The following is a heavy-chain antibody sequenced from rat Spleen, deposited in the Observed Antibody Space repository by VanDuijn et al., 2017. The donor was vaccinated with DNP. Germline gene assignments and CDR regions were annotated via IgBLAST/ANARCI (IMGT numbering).Heavy chain of an antibody. J-gene: IGHJ2*01. D-gene: IGHD1-3*01. CDR1: GFTFSNYH. CDR2: ITPGGTTT. Sequence: EVQLVESGGGLVQPGRSMKLSCAASGFTFSNYHMAWVRQPPTKGLELVASITPGGTTTYYQDSMKGRFIISRDNAKNTLYLQVSSLRSEDTATYYCARDYGSYPYYFDYWGQGVMVTVSS. CDR3: ARDYGSYPYYFDY. V-gene: IGHV5-25*01.